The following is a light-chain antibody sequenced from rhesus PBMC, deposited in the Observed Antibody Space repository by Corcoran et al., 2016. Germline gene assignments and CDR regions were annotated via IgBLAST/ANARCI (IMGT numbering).Light chain of an antibody. Sequence: IVMTQSPATLSLSPGETATLSCRASESVGSSFAWYPQKPGQAPKLLVHTIYFRAPGIPARFSGSGSRTDFTLTSSSRDPEDVGVYHCQQYNDLVPTFGQGTKVEIK. CDR3: QQYNDLVPT. CDR2: TIY. V-gene: IGKV3-40*03. J-gene: IGKJ1*01. CDR1: ESVGSS.